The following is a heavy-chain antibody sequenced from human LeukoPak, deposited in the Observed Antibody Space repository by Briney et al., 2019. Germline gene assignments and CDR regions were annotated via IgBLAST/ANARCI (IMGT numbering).Heavy chain of an antibody. V-gene: IGHV3-23*01. D-gene: IGHD4-17*01. CDR3: ARDYADYVGYFFFDY. Sequence: GGSLRLSCAASGFTFNNYAMNWVRQAPGKGLEWVSSISGGGETTYYADSAKGRFTISRDNSQNTLYLQMNSLRAEDTAIYYCARDYADYVGYFFFDYWGQGTLVTVSS. CDR1: GFTFNNYA. J-gene: IGHJ4*02. CDR2: ISGGGETT.